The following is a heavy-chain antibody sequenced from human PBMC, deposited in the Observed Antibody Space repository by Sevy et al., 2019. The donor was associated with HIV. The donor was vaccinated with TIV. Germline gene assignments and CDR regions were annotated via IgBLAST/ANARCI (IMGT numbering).Heavy chain of an antibody. V-gene: IGHV3-23*01. CDR2: ISGSGGST. CDR1: GFTFSSYA. CDR3: AKGWKGRGYPNRFDY. Sequence: GGSLRLSCAASGFTFSSYAMSWVRQAPGKGLEWVSAISGSGGSTYYADSVKGRFTISRDNSKNTLYLQMNSLRAEDTAVYYCAKGWKGRGYPNRFDYWGQGTLVTVSS. J-gene: IGHJ4*02. D-gene: IGHD5-18*01.